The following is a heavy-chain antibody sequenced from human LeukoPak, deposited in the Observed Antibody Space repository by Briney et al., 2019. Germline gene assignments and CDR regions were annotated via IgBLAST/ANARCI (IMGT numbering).Heavy chain of an antibody. CDR3: AKGGGYEAQYYYYYLDV. Sequence: GGSLRLSCAASGFTFISYGMHWVRQAPGKGLEWVAFIRYDGSNKYYADSVKGRFTISRDNSKNTLYLQMKSLRAEDTAVYYCAKGGGYEAQYYYYYLDVWGKGTTITISS. CDR2: IRYDGSNK. J-gene: IGHJ6*03. CDR1: GFTFISYG. D-gene: IGHD5-12*01. V-gene: IGHV3-30*02.